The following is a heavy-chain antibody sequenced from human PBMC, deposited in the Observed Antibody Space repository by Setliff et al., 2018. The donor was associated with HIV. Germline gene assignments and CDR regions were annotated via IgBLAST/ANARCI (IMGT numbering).Heavy chain of an antibody. Sequence: GGSLRPSCAAYGFTFSDFYMSWIRQAPGKGLEWIAFLTHIGSDIHYADSVKGRFTISRDNAKNSLYLQMNSLRAEDTAVYYCAKPAPDIAAAGTYYFDYWGQGTLVTVSS. CDR2: LTHIGSDI. V-gene: IGHV3-11*04. CDR1: GFTFSDFY. J-gene: IGHJ4*02. CDR3: AKPAPDIAAAGTYYFDY. D-gene: IGHD6-13*01.